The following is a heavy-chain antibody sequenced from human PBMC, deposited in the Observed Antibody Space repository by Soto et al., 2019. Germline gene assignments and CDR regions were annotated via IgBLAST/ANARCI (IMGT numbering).Heavy chain of an antibody. CDR2: ISSTGNSI. J-gene: IGHJ4*02. D-gene: IGHD4-4*01. CDR3: ARDKDYSIDY. CDR1: GFTFSRFR. V-gene: IGHV3-48*01. Sequence: EVQLVESGGGLVQPGGSLRLSCAASGFTFSRFRLNWVRQAPGKGLEGVSYISSTGNSIDYADSVKVRFTISRDLAKNSRYLQMNNLRAEDTAVYYCARDKDYSIDYWGQGTLVTVSS.